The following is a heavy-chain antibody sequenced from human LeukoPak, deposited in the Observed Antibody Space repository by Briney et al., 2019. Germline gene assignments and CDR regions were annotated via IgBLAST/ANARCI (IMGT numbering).Heavy chain of an antibody. J-gene: IGHJ3*02. CDR2: IYYSGST. CDR3: ARYDSSGYPNPLSAFDI. D-gene: IGHD3-22*01. CDR1: GGSISSYY. V-gene: IGHV4-59*01. Sequence: PSETLSLTCTLSGGSISSYYWSWIRQPPGKGLEWIGYIYYSGSTNYNPSLKSRVTISVDTSKNQFSLKLSSVTAEDTAVYYCARYDSSGYPNPLSAFDIWGQGTMVTVSP.